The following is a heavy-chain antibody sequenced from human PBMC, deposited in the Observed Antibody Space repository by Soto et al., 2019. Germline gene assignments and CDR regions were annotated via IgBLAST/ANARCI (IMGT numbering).Heavy chain of an antibody. D-gene: IGHD1-26*01. J-gene: IGHJ4*02. CDR2: ISGSSGTI. CDR3: ARDTYSGRWNFDY. Sequence: PGGSLRLSCAASGFTFRSYSMNWVRQAPGKGLEWVAYISGSSGTIYYADSVKGRFTISRDNAKNSLYLQMNSLRDEDTAVYYCARDTYSGRWNFDYWGQGTLVTVSS. CDR1: GFTFRSYS. V-gene: IGHV3-48*02.